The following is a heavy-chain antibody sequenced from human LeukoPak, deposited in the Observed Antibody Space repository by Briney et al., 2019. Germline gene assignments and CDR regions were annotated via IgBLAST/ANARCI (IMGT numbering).Heavy chain of an antibody. D-gene: IGHD6-13*01. CDR1: GFTFSSYW. J-gene: IGHJ3*02. CDR2: IYSGGST. V-gene: IGHV3-53*01. Sequence: GGSLRLSCAASGFTFSSYWMHWVRQAPGKGLEWVSVIYSGGSTYYADSVKGRFTISRDNSKNTLYLQMNSLRAEDTAVYYCASQSSSWYMVAFDIWGQGTMVTVSS. CDR3: ASQSSSWYMVAFDI.